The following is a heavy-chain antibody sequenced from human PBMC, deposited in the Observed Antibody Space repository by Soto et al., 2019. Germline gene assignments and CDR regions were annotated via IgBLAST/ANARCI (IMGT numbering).Heavy chain of an antibody. Sequence: QVQLVESGGGVVQPGRSLRLSCIASGFIFNDYGMHWVRQAPGKGLEWVAGIWYDGRNQYYADSVKARLTISRDNSRNTLSLEVTSRRVEDTAVYYGARGRSRYSDDDLAHWGQGTQVTVSS. CDR3: ARGRSRYSDDDLAH. J-gene: IGHJ4*02. CDR2: IWYDGRNQ. V-gene: IGHV3-33*01. CDR1: GFIFNDYG. D-gene: IGHD5-12*01.